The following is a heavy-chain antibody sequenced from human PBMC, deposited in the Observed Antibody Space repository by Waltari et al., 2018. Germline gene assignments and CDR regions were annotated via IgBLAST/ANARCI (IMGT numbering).Heavy chain of an antibody. CDR3: MKDQARG. CDR1: GFTFSSYG. J-gene: IGHJ4*02. D-gene: IGHD5-12*01. CDR2: RSYDGSNE. V-gene: IGHV3-30*02. Sequence: QVQLVESGGGVVQPGGSLRLSCAASGFTFSSYGMDWVRQAPGKGREWVAFRSYDGSNEYYAESVKGRFTISRDNSRNTLYLQMNRLRDEDTAVYYCMKDQARGWGQGTLVTVSS.